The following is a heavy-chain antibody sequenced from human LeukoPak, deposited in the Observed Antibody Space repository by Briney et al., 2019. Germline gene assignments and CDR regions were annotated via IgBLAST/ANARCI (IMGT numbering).Heavy chain of an antibody. CDR2: ISYDGSNK. J-gene: IGHJ4*02. D-gene: IGHD6-13*01. Sequence: PTGGSLRLSCAASGFTFSNYAMTWVRQAPGKGLEWVAVISYDGSNKYYADSVKGRFTISRDNSKNTLYLQMNSLRAEDTAVYYCAKLGGTAAGRWVLDYWGQGTLVTVSS. V-gene: IGHV3-30*18. CDR1: GFTFSNYA. CDR3: AKLGGTAAGRWVLDY.